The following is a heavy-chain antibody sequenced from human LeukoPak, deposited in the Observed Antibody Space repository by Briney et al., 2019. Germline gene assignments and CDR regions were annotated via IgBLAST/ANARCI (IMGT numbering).Heavy chain of an antibody. CDR2: AGWASGTT. J-gene: IGHJ4*02. CDR3: AKELDTMFFDY. D-gene: IGHD3-10*02. V-gene: IGHV3-43*01. Sequence: GGSLRLSCATSGFNFDRYTIHWVRHAPGKGLEWVSLAGWASGTTFYSDSVRGRFTISRDSGRKSVYLQMNSLTTDDTAFYFCAKELDTMFFDYWGQGALVTVSS. CDR1: GFNFDRYT.